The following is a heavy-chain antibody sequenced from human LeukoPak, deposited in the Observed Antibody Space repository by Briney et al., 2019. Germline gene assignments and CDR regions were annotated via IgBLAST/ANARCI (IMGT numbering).Heavy chain of an antibody. V-gene: IGHV3-9*01. D-gene: IGHD5-12*01. CDR1: GFTFDDYA. J-gene: IGHJ4*02. Sequence: PGGSLRLSCAASGFTFDDYAMHWVRQAPGKGLEWVSGISWNSGSIGYADSVKGRFTISRDNAKNSLYLQMNSLRAEDTALYYCAKDLTPAGGLRLPGYWGQGTLVTVSS. CDR2: ISWNSGSI. CDR3: AKDLTPAGGLRLPGY.